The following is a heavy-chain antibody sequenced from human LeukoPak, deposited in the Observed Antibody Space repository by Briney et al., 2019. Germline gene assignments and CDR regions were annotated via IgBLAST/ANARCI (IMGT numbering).Heavy chain of an antibody. Sequence: SGTLSLTCSVSGYSISSGYYWGWIRQPPGKGLEWVGYIYYSGSTNYNPSLKSRVTISVDTSKNQFSLKLSSVTAADTAVYYCARDSVGYWFDPWGQGTLVTVSS. J-gene: IGHJ5*02. D-gene: IGHD1-26*01. CDR3: ARDSVGYWFDP. V-gene: IGHV4-61*01. CDR2: IYYSGST. CDR1: GYSISSGYY.